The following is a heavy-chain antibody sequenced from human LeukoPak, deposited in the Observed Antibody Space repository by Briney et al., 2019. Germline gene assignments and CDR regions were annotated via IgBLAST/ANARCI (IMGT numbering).Heavy chain of an antibody. D-gene: IGHD3-10*01. Sequence: PGASLRLSRETSGFTFGSSVMDWVRQAPGKGLEWVSSIGQSGGTTYYADSVKGRFTISRDNSKNALHLQMNSLRVEDTAIYYCRKEGRSSTPGYWGQGTLVSVSS. V-gene: IGHV3-23*01. CDR2: IGQSGGTT. CDR1: GFTFGSSV. CDR3: RKEGRSSTPGY. J-gene: IGHJ4*02.